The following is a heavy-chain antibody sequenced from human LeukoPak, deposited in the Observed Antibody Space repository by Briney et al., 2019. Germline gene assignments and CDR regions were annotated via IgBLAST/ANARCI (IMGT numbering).Heavy chain of an antibody. CDR1: GFTFSSYA. V-gene: IGHV3-23*01. CDR3: AKDPTIWFGGTDY. Sequence: GGSLRLSCAASGFTFSSYAMSWVRQAPGKGLEWVSGISYSGGSTPYADSVKGRFTISRDNSKNTLYLQMNSLRAEDTAVYYCAKDPTIWFGGTDYWGQGTLVTVSS. D-gene: IGHD3-10*01. CDR2: ISYSGGST. J-gene: IGHJ4*02.